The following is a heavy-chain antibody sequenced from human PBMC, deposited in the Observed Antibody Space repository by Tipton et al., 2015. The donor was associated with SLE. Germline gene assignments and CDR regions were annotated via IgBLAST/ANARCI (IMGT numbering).Heavy chain of an antibody. CDR2: ISYDGSNK. D-gene: IGHD3-10*01. CDR3: ARDGYYYGSGSKGGPWYYYYYGMDV. J-gene: IGHJ6*02. V-gene: IGHV3-30*03. CDR1: GFTFSNYG. Sequence: SLRLSCAASGFTFSNYGMHWVRQAPGKGLEWVAVISYDGSNKYYADSVKGQFTISRDNSKNALYLQMNNLRAEDTAVYYCARDGYYYGSGSKGGPWYYYYYGMDVWGHGTTVTVSS.